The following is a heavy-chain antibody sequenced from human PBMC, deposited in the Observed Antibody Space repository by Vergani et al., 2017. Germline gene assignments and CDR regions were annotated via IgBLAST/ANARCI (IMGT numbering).Heavy chain of an antibody. J-gene: IGHJ5*02. D-gene: IGHD1-26*01. CDR3: ARDSGSYSKWVGWFDP. CDR1: GGTFSSYA. V-gene: IGHV1-69*06. CDR2: IIPIFGTA. Sequence: QVQLVQSGAEVKKPGSSVKVSCKASGGTFSSYAISWVRQAPGQGLEWMGGIIPIFGTANYAQKFQGRVTITADKSTSTAYMELSSLRSDDTAVYYCARDSGSYSKWVGWFDPWGQGTLVTVSS.